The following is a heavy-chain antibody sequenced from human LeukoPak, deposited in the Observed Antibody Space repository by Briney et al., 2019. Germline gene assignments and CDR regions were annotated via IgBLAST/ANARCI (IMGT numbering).Heavy chain of an antibody. CDR1: GGTFSSYA. J-gene: IGHJ4*02. CDR2: VIPIFGTA. CDR3: ARGEKPYDY. D-gene: IGHD1-26*01. Sequence: GASVKVSCKASGGTFSSYAISWVRQAPGQGLEWMGGVIPIFGTANYAQKFQGRVTITTDESTSTAYMELRSLRSDDTAVYYCARGEKPYDYWGQGTLVSVSS. V-gene: IGHV1-69*05.